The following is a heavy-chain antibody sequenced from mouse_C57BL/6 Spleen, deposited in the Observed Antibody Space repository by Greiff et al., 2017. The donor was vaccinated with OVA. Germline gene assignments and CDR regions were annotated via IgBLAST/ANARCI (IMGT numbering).Heavy chain of an antibody. CDR3: ARENYDYAWYFDV. CDR2: INPNYGTT. D-gene: IGHD2-4*01. CDR1: GYSFTDYY. Sequence: VQLQQSGPELVKPGASVKISCKASGYSFTDYYMNWVKQSHGKSLEWIGVINPNYGTTSYNQTFKGQVTLTVDQSSSPVYLQLNSLTSEDSAVYYYARENYDYAWYFDVWGTGTTVTVSS. V-gene: IGHV1-39*01. J-gene: IGHJ1*03.